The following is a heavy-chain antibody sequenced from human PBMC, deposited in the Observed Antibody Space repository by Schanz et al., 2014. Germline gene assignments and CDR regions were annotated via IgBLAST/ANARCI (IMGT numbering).Heavy chain of an antibody. CDR2: ITGASDHI. V-gene: IGHV3-23*01. D-gene: IGHD1-1*01. CDR1: GFIFGSSV. CDR3: AKKVPAYNPFDS. Sequence: EVQLLESGGGLIQPGGSLRLSCAASGFIFGSSVMAWVRQAPGKGLEWVSGITGASDHIDYAESVKGRFTISRDKSKNTLYLQMDSRRAEDTAVYFCAKKVPAYNPFDSWGQGTLVTVSS. J-gene: IGHJ4*02.